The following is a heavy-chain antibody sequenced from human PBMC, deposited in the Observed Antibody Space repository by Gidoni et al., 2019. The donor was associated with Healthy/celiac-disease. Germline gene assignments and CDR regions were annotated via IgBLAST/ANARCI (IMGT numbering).Heavy chain of an antibody. CDR1: GFPFADYA. J-gene: IGHJ1*01. CDR3: ATLNSGSYYGYFQH. CDR2: SSWNSGSI. Sequence: EVQLVESGGGLVQPGRSLRLSCAASGFPFADYAMHWVRQAPGKGLEWVSGSSWNSGSIGYADSVKGRFTISRDNAKNSLYLQMNSLRAEDTALYYCATLNSGSYYGYFQHWGQGTLVTVSS. D-gene: IGHD1-26*01. V-gene: IGHV3-9*01.